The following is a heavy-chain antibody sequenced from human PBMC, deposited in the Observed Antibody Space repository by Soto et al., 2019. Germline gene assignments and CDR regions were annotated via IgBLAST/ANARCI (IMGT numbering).Heavy chain of an antibody. CDR2: INPNSGGT. V-gene: IGHV1-2*02. CDR3: ARKLPTHYSISWPLDY. J-gene: IGHJ4*02. D-gene: IGHD3-3*02. Sequence: VASVKVSCKASGYIFTDYYMHWVRQAPGQGLEWMGWINPNSGGTYYAQRFQGRVTMTRDTSISTAYMELSSLKSDDTAVYYCARKLPTHYSISWPLDYWGQGTLVTVSS. CDR1: GYIFTDYY.